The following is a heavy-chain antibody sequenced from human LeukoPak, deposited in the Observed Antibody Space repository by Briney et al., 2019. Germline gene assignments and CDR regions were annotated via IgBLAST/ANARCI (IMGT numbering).Heavy chain of an antibody. CDR2: IYASGST. V-gene: IGHV4-4*07. J-gene: IGHJ4*02. D-gene: IGHD2-15*01. CDR1: GGSISSHY. CDR3: ARGPYCNGGSCYYFDY. Sequence: SETLSLTCTVSGGSISSHYWSWIRQPAGKGLEWIGRIYASGSTNYNPSLKSRVTMSVDTSKNQFSLKLISVTAADTAVYFCARGPYCNGGSCYYFDYWGQGTLVTVSS.